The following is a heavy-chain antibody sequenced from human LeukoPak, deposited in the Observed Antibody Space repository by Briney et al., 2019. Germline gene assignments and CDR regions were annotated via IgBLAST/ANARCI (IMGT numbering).Heavy chain of an antibody. CDR3: ARHRVAAAGAWGPFDY. CDR2: IYYSGST. D-gene: IGHD6-13*01. Sequence: PSETLSLTCTVSGGSISSYYWSWIRQPPGKGQEWIGYIYYSGSTNYNPSLKSRVTISVDTSKNQFSLKLSSVTAADTAVYYCARHRVAAAGAWGPFDYWGQGTLVTVSS. CDR1: GGSISSYY. V-gene: IGHV4-59*08. J-gene: IGHJ4*02.